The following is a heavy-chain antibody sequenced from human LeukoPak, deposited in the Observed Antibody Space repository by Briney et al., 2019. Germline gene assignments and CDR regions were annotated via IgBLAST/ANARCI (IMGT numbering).Heavy chain of an antibody. CDR2: INHGGSS. CDR1: GGSFSSYY. CDR3: ASRDTATGLD. D-gene: IGHD5-18*01. J-gene: IGHJ4*02. Sequence: SETLSLTCAVYGGSFSSYYWSWIRQPPGKGLEWIGEINHGGSSNYNPSLKSRVTISGDTSKNQFSLKLSSVTAADTAVYYCASRDTATGLDWGQGTLVTVSS. V-gene: IGHV4-34*01.